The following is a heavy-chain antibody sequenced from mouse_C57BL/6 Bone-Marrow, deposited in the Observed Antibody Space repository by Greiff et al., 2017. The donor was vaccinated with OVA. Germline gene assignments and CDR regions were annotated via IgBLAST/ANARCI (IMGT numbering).Heavy chain of an antibody. CDR1: GFSFNPYA. CDR2: IRSKSNNYAT. V-gene: IGHV10-1*01. J-gene: IGHJ1*03. CDR3: VRDGSSFNWYFDV. Sequence: DVHLVESGGGLVQPKGSLKLSCAASGFSFNPYAMNWVRQAPGKGLEWVARIRSKSNNYATYYADSVKDRFTISRDDSESMLYLQMNNLKTEDTAMYYCVRDGSSFNWYFDVWGTGTTVTVSS. D-gene: IGHD1-1*01.